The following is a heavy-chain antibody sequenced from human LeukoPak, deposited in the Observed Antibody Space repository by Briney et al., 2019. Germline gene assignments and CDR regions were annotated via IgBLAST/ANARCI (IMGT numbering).Heavy chain of an antibody. CDR2: INPNSGGT. D-gene: IGHD6-19*01. Sequence: ASVKVSCKASGNTFTGYYMHWVRQAPGQGLEWMGWINPNSGGTNYAQKIQGRVTMTRDTSISTAYMELSRLRSDDTAVYYCARGYSSGWYDYWGQGTLVTVSS. J-gene: IGHJ4*02. V-gene: IGHV1-2*02. CDR3: ARGYSSGWYDY. CDR1: GNTFTGYY.